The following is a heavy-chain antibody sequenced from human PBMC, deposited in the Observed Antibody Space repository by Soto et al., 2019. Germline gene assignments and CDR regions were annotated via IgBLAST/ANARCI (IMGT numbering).Heavy chain of an antibody. CDR3: VRDGHCITTSCYGNWFDP. Sequence: GGSLRLSCAASGFTFRNYWMSWVRQDPGKGLEWVANIKDDGNEKYSVDSVRGRFTISRDNAQNSLYLQMNSLRVEDTAIYYCVRDGHCITTSCYGNWFDPWGQGTLVTVSS. J-gene: IGHJ5*02. V-gene: IGHV3-7*03. D-gene: IGHD2-2*01. CDR2: IKDDGNEK. CDR1: GFTFRNYW.